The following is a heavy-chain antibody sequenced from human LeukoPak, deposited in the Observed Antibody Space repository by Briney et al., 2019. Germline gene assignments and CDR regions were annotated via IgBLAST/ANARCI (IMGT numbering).Heavy chain of an antibody. J-gene: IGHJ6*03. V-gene: IGHV1-2*02. Sequence: ASVKVSCKASGYFFSGYNVHWVRQAPGQGLDWMGRIYIDSGDTNYAQKFQGRVTMTRDTSISTAYMELSSLTSDDTAVYYCARRNHYFYYMDVWGKGTTVTVSS. CDR2: IYIDSGDT. CDR3: ARRNHYFYYMDV. CDR1: GYFFSGYN.